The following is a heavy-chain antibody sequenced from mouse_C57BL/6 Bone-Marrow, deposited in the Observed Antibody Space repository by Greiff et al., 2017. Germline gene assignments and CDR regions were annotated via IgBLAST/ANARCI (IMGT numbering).Heavy chain of an antibody. J-gene: IGHJ1*03. CDR3: ARPGLLRPWYFDV. V-gene: IGHV4-1*01. CDR2: INPDSSTI. CDR1: GIDFSRYW. D-gene: IGHD1-2*01. Sequence: AASGIDFSRYWMSWVRRAPGKGLEWIGDINPDSSTINYAPSLKDKFIISRDNAKNTLYLQMSKGRSEDTALYYCARPGLLRPWYFDVWGTGTTVTVSS.